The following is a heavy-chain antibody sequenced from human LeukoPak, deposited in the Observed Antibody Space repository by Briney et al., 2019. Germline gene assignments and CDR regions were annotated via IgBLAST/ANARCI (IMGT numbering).Heavy chain of an antibody. CDR2: IYYSGRT. CDR3: ARLRQDIVDWYFDY. D-gene: IGHD5-12*01. J-gene: IGHJ4*02. V-gene: IGHV4-59*01. CDR1: GGSISRYY. Sequence: SETLSLTCTVSGGSISRYYWSWIRQPPGKGLEGIGYIYYSGRTNYNPSLKSGVTLSVDSSKNQFTLKVSSVPSADTAVYYCARLRQDIVDWYFDYWGQGTMVTVSS.